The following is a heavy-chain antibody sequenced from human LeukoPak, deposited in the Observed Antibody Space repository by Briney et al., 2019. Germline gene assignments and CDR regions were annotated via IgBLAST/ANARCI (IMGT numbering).Heavy chain of an antibody. J-gene: IGHJ6*01. D-gene: IGHD6-19*01. CDR3: ARDSAVSGYYYYGMDV. V-gene: IGHV4-59*02. CDR2: LYYSWRF. CDR1: CGSDCFFL. Sequence: SDTLSLTRSVSCGSDCFFLWLWTPHPPGKGLVWIGYLYYSWRFNYNPSLKSRVTISVDTSKNQLSLMLSAVTAADTAVYYCARDSAVSGYYYYGMDVGGQETTVTVST.